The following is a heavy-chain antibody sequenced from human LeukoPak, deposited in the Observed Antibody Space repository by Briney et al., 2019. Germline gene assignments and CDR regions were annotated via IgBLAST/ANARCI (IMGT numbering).Heavy chain of an antibody. CDR1: GFTLSSQA. CDR2: ISGSGGST. Sequence: GSLRLFCAASGFTLSSQALSWVRQAPRKGLEWVPAISGSGGSTYYADSVKGRFTISRDNSKNTLYLQMNSLRAEDTAVYYCAKDENYDILTREDYWGQGTLVTVSS. J-gene: IGHJ4*02. CDR3: AKDENYDILTREDY. D-gene: IGHD3-9*01. V-gene: IGHV3-23*01.